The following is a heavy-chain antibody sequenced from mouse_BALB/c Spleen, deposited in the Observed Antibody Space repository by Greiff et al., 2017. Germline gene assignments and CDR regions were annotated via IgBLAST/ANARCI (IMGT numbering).Heavy chain of an antibody. J-gene: IGHJ4*01. CDR3: ARGELPSMDY. V-gene: IGHV1-80*01. CDR2: IYPGDGDT. D-gene: IGHD6-1*01. Sequence: QVQLKQSGAELVRPGSSVKISCKASGYAFSSYWMNWVKQRPGQGLEWIGQIYPGDGDTNYNGKFKGKATLTADKSSSTAYMQLSSLTSEDSAVYFCARGELPSMDYWGQGTSVTVSS. CDR1: GYAFSSYW.